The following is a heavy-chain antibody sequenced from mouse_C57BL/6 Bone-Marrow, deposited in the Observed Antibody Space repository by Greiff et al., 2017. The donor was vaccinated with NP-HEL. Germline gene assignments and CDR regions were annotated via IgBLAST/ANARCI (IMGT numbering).Heavy chain of an antibody. CDR2: IRSKSSNYAT. D-gene: IGHD1-1*01. J-gene: IGHJ1*03. Sequence: EVQRVESGGGLVQPKGSLKLSCAASGFTFNTYAMHWVRQAPGKGLEWVARIRSKSSNYATYYADSVKDRFTISRDDSQSMLYLQMNNLKTEDTAMYYCVRNYGSTYDWYFDVWGTGTTVTVSS. V-gene: IGHV10-3*01. CDR3: VRNYGSTYDWYFDV. CDR1: GFTFNTYA.